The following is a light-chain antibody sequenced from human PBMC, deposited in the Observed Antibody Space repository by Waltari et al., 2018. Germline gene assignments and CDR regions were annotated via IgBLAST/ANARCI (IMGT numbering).Light chain of an antibody. J-gene: IGLJ1*01. CDR2: RNN. CDR1: NSTGGSNY. CDR3: AAWDVSLRGI. V-gene: IGLV1-47*01. Sequence: QSVLTQPPSVSGAPGQRVTISCSGSNSTGGSNYVSWFQHVPGAAPRLLIYRNNQRPSVVPDRFSGSKSGSSASLAISGLRSEDDADYYCAAWDVSLRGIFGTGTRVTVL.